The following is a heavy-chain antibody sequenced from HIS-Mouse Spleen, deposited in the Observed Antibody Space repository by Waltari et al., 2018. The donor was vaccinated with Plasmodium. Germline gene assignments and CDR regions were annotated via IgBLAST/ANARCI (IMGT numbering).Heavy chain of an antibody. CDR1: GFTFSSYG. J-gene: IGHJ4*02. CDR2: ISYDGRNK. Sequence: QVQLVESGGGVVQPGRSLRLSCAASGFTFSSYGMQWVRQAPGKGLEWVEVISYDGRNKYYADSVKGRFTISRDNSKNTLYLQMNSLRAEDTAVYYCAKILSYSSSPEDYWGQGTLVTVSS. V-gene: IGHV3-30*18. D-gene: IGHD6-6*01. CDR3: AKILSYSSSPEDY.